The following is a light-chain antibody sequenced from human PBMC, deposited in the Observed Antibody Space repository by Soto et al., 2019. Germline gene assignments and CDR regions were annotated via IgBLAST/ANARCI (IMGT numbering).Light chain of an antibody. J-gene: IGKJ5*01. V-gene: IGKV3-20*01. CDR1: QSVSSSH. CDR3: QQYGYSPIT. Sequence: IVLTLAPGTLSLSTGEKPTLSCRGSQSVSSSHLAWYQHKPGQAPRLLIYAASSRATGSPDRLSGGGSGTDFTLTISRLEPEDFAVYYCQQYGYSPITFGQGTRLEI. CDR2: AAS.